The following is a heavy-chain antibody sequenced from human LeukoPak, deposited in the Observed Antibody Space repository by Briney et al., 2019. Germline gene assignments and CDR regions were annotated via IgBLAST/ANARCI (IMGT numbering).Heavy chain of an antibody. J-gene: IGHJ4*02. CDR3: ARLGSLFSSYGDYEGFDY. V-gene: IGHV1-69*02. D-gene: IGHD4-17*01. CDR1: GGTFSSYT. CDR2: IIPIPGIA. Sequence: GASVKVSXKASGGTFSSYTISWVRQAPGQGLEWMGRIIPIPGIANYAQKFQGRVTITADKSTSTAYMELSSLRSEDTAVYYCARLGSLFSSYGDYEGFDYWGQGTLVTVSS.